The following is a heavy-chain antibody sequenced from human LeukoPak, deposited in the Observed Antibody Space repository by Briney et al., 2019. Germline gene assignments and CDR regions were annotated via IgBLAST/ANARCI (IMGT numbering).Heavy chain of an antibody. CDR3: ARGTTVAGNWFDP. J-gene: IGHJ5*02. CDR1: GGSIGSGTYY. CDR2: IYFSGRT. Sequence: SQTLSLTCTVSGGSIGSGTYYWSWIRQPAGKGLEWIGHIYFSGRTNYIPSLKSRVTISIDTSKKQFSLKLTSVTAADTALYYCARGTTVAGNWFDPWGQGTLVTVSS. V-gene: IGHV4-61*09. D-gene: IGHD6-19*01.